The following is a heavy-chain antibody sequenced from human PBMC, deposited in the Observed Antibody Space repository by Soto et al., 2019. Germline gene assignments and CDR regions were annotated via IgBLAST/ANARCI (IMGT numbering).Heavy chain of an antibody. CDR3: ARGERTATTFRYYYGMDV. V-gene: IGHV4-59*01. CDR1: GGSISTYY. D-gene: IGHD4-4*01. J-gene: IGHJ6*02. Sequence: LTCTVSGGSISTYYWSWTRQPPGKGLEWIGYIYYSGSTSYNPSLKSRFTISRDNSKNTLYLQMNSLRAEDTAVYYCARGERTATTFRYYYGMDVWGQGTTVTVSS. CDR2: IYYSGST.